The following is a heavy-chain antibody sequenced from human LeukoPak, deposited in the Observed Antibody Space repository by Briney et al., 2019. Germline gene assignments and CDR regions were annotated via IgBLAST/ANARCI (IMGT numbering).Heavy chain of an antibody. CDR1: DYSISSGYY. CDR2: IYYSGST. CDR3: ARGSAMDY. J-gene: IGHJ4*02. Sequence: PSETLPLTCAVSDYSISSGYYWGWIRQPPGKGLEWIGSIYYSGSTYYNPSLKSRVTLSVDTSKNQFSLKLSFVTAADTAVYYCARGSAMDYWGQGSLVTVSS. V-gene: IGHV4-38-2*01. D-gene: IGHD1-26*01.